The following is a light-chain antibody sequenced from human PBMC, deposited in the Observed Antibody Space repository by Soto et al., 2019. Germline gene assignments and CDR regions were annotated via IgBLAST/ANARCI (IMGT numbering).Light chain of an antibody. CDR1: QHIRGNE. J-gene: IGKJ1*01. Sequence: VLTQSPGTLSLSPGERTTLSCRASQHIRGNELAWYQQKPGQPPRLLIYRGSSRAPGIPDRFSGRGSGTEFTLTISSLEPEDFAVYYCQDYGTSAPWTFGQGTRVEIK. V-gene: IGKV3-20*01. CDR3: QDYGTSAPWT. CDR2: RGS.